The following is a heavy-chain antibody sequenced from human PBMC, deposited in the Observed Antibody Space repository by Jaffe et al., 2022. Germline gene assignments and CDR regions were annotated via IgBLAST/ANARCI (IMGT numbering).Heavy chain of an antibody. Sequence: QVQLQQWGAGLLKPSETLSLTCAVYGGSFSGYYWSWIRQPPGKGLEWIGEINHSGSTNYNPSLKSRVTISVDTSKNQFSLKLSSVTAADTAVYYCARADYYDYIWGSYRYTWGAWGQGTLVTVSS. CDR1: GGSFSGYY. J-gene: IGHJ5*02. D-gene: IGHD3-16*02. V-gene: IGHV4-34*01. CDR2: INHSGST. CDR3: ARADYYDYIWGSYRYTWGA.